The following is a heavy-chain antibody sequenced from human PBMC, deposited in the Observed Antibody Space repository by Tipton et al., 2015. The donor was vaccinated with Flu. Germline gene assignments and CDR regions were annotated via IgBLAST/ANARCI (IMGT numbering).Heavy chain of an antibody. D-gene: IGHD6-13*01. CDR3: AIEGYSSSLNL. Sequence: TLSLTCSVSGDSIGSDYYWGWIRQPPGKGLEWLGNIHRSGSTNYNPSLKSRATISVDTSKNQFSLKLSSVTAADTAVYYCAIEGYSSSLNLWGQGTLVTVSS. CDR2: IHRSGST. J-gene: IGHJ4*02. V-gene: IGHV4-38-2*01. CDR1: GDSIGSDYY.